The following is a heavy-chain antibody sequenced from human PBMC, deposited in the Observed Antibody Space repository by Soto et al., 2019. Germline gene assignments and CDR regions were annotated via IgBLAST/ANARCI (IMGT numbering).Heavy chain of an antibody. CDR3: ARGELITMVRGVLNY. CDR2: INPNSGGT. J-gene: IGHJ4*02. D-gene: IGHD3-10*01. V-gene: IGHV1-2*04. Sequence: ASVKVSCKASGYTFTGYYMHWVRQAPAQGLEWMGWINPNSGGTNYAQKFQGWVTMTRDTSISTAYMELSRLRSDDTAVYYCARGELITMVRGVLNYWGQGTLVTVSS. CDR1: GYTFTGYY.